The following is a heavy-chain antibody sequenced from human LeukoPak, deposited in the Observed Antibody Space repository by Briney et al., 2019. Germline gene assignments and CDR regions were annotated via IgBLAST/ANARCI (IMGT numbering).Heavy chain of an antibody. Sequence: GSLRLSCAASGFTFSSYGVSWVRQAPGKGLEWIGSIYHSGRTYYNPSLKSRVTISVDTSKNQFSLKLSSVTAADTAVYYCAREGDSSSVGWFDPWGQGTLVTVSS. CDR2: IYHSGRT. D-gene: IGHD6-13*01. V-gene: IGHV4-38-2*02. J-gene: IGHJ5*02. CDR1: GFTFSSYG. CDR3: AREGDSSSVGWFDP.